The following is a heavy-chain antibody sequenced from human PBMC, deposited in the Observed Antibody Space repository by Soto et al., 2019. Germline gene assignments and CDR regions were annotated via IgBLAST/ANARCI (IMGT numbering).Heavy chain of an antibody. J-gene: IGHJ6*02. CDR3: SGCSGGVCHRNYGMDV. Sequence: EVHLVESGGGLVKPGGSLRLSCAVSGFTFSSCTMNWVRQAPGKGLEWVSSISPSTSHIYYADSVKGRFTISRDNAKNSLFLQMKSVRAEDTAVYYCSGCSGGVCHRNYGMDVWGQGTAVTVSS. CDR1: GFTFSSCT. CDR2: ISPSTSHI. D-gene: IGHD2-8*02. V-gene: IGHV3-21*01.